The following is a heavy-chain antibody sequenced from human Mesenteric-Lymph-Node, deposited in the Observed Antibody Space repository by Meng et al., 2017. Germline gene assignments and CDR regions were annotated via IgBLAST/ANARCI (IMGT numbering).Heavy chain of an antibody. CDR2: IKSNGDGGTT. CDR1: GITFKDAW. Sequence: VQLVESGGGFVNPGGSLRFSCAVSGITFKDAWMSWVRQAPGKGLEWVGRIKSNGDGGTTDYAAPVKGRFTISRDDSKNTLFLQMDSLKTEDTAVYYCTPDPWGYWGRGTLVTVSS. V-gene: IGHV3-15*01. J-gene: IGHJ4*02. D-gene: IGHD3-16*01. CDR3: TPDPWGY.